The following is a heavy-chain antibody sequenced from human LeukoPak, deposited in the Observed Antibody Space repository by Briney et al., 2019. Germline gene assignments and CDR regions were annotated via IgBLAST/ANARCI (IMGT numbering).Heavy chain of an antibody. D-gene: IGHD2-21*01. V-gene: IGHV3-23*01. J-gene: IGHJ4*02. CDR1: GFTFSSSA. CDR3: AKDIQCTY. Sequence: GGSLRLSCAASGFTFSSSAMTWVRHAPGKGLEWVSLISGSGGNTYYADSVKGRFTISRDNSKNTLYLQMNSLRAEDTAVYHCAKDIQCTYWGQGTLVIVSS. CDR2: ISGSGGNT.